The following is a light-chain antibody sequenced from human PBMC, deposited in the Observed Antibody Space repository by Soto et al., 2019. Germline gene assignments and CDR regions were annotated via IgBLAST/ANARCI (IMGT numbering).Light chain of an antibody. CDR2: AAS. CDR1: QRISSY. V-gene: IGKV1-39*01. J-gene: IGKJ2*01. CDR3: QQSYSIFRT. Sequence: DIQMTQSPSSLSASVGDRVTITCRASQRISSYLNWYQQKPGKAPKLLIYAASNLHSGVPSRFSGSGSGTDFTLTISSLQPEDFATYYCQQSYSIFRTFGQGTKLEIK.